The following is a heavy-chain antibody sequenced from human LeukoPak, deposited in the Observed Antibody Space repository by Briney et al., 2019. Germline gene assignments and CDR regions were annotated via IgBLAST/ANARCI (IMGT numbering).Heavy chain of an antibody. V-gene: IGHV3-33*01. Sequence: PGGSLRLSCAASGFXFSTYGIHWVRQAPGKGLEWVAVIWNDGSNKYYADSVKGRFTISRDNSKNTLYLQMNSLRAEDTAVYSCARASGPFDYWGQGTLVTVSS. D-gene: IGHD3-10*01. CDR3: ARASGPFDY. J-gene: IGHJ4*02. CDR2: IWNDGSNK. CDR1: GFXFSTYG.